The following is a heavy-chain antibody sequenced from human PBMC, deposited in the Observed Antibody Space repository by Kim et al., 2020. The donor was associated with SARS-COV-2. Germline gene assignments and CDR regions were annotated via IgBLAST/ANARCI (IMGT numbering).Heavy chain of an antibody. V-gene: IGHV3-20*03. CDR3: ARGYISGPFDS. J-gene: IGHJ4*01. D-gene: IGHD6-19*01. CDR2: T. Sequence: TGYASSVKDRFAISRDNAKNSLYLQMNSRRAEDTALYYCARGYISGPFDSWGHGTLVTVSS.